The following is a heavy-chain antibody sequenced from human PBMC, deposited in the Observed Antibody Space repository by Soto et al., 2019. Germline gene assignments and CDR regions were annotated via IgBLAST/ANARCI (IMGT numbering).Heavy chain of an antibody. V-gene: IGHV3-7*02. CDR3: ARAISYYDSSGSADAFDI. D-gene: IGHD3-22*01. Sequence: GGSLRLSCAASGFTFSTYWMNWVRQAPGKGPEWVANIRQDGSEKYYVDSVKGRFTISRDNAKNSLYLQMNSLRAEDTAVYYCARAISYYDSSGSADAFDIWGQGTMVTVSS. J-gene: IGHJ3*02. CDR1: GFTFSTYW. CDR2: IRQDGSEK.